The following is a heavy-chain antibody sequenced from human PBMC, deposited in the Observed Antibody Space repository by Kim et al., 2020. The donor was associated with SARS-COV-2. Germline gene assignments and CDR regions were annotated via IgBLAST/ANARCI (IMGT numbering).Heavy chain of an antibody. CDR3: ARGRVYDSSGYYGAHWFDP. J-gene: IGHJ5*02. Sequence: GGSLRLSCAASGFTVSSNYMSWVRQAPGKGLEWVSVIYSGGSTYYADSVKGRFTISRDNSKNTLYLQMNSLRAEDTAVYYCARGRVYDSSGYYGAHWFDPWGQGTLVTVSS. CDR2: IYSGGST. V-gene: IGHV3-53*01. D-gene: IGHD3-22*01. CDR1: GFTVSSNY.